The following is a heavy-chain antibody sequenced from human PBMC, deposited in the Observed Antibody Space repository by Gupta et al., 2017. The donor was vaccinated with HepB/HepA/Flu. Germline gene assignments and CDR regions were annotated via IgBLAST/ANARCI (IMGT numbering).Heavy chain of an antibody. J-gene: IGHJ5*02. Sequence: QLQLQESGPGLVKPSETLSLTCTVSGGSISSSSYYWGWIRQPPGKGLEWIGSIYYSGSTYYNPSLKSRVTISVDTSKNQFSLKLSSVTAADTAVYYCASEPRTGTFFPFLAPRNWFDPWGQGTLVTVSS. CDR2: IYYSGST. V-gene: IGHV4-39*01. D-gene: IGHD1-1*01. CDR3: ASEPRTGTFFPFLAPRNWFDP. CDR1: GGSISSSSYY.